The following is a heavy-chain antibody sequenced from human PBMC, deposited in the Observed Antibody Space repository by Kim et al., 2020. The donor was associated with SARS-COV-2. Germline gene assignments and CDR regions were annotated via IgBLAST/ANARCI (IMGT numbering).Heavy chain of an antibody. V-gene: IGHV1-2*02. CDR2: INPDSGAT. CDR1: GYTFTDHY. CDR3: TRARAITGLDP. J-gene: IGHJ5*02. Sequence: ASVKVSCKASGYTFTDHYVHWVRQAPGQGLEWMGWINPDSGATYYEHKFQGRVTVTGDRSITTIYMDLSSLRSDDTAVYYCTRARAITGLDPWDQGTLVT.